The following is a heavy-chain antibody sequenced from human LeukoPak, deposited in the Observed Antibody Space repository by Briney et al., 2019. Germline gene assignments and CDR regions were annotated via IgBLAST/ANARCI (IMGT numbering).Heavy chain of an antibody. CDR3: ARTSYEKGLWELLYPGHFDY. D-gene: IGHD1-26*01. Sequence: ASVKVSCKASGYTFTGYYMHWVRQAPGQGLEWMGWINTNTGNPTYAQGFTGRFVFSLDTSVSTAYLQISSLKAEDTAVYYCARTSYEKGLWELLYPGHFDYWGRGTLVTVSS. CDR1: GYTFTGYY. CDR2: INTNTGNP. V-gene: IGHV7-4-1*02. J-gene: IGHJ4*02.